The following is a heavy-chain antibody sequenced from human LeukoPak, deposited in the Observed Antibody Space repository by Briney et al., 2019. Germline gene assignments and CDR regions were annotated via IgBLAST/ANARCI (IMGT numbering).Heavy chain of an antibody. CDR3: ARTKGGIAAAGGTFDY. D-gene: IGHD6-13*01. Sequence: GGSLRLSCAASVFTLSSYSMNRVRQAPGEGLEWVSSISSSSYIYYADSVKGRFTISRDNAKNSLYLQMNSLRAEDTAVYYCARTKGGIAAAGGTFDYWGQGTLVTVSS. J-gene: IGHJ4*02. V-gene: IGHV3-21*04. CDR1: VFTLSSYS. CDR2: ISSSSYI.